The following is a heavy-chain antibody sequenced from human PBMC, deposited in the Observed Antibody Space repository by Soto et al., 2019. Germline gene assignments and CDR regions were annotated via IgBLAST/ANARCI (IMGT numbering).Heavy chain of an antibody. Sequence: QVQLVESGGGVVQPGRSLRLSCAASGFTFSSYGMHWVRQAPGKGLEWVAVIWYDGSNKYYADSVKGRFTISRENSKNTLYLQMNRLRAEDTAVYYCARDPQSGYPHFDYWGQGTLVTVSS. CDR1: GFTFSSYG. CDR3: ARDPQSGYPHFDY. D-gene: IGHD5-12*01. V-gene: IGHV3-33*01. CDR2: IWYDGSNK. J-gene: IGHJ4*02.